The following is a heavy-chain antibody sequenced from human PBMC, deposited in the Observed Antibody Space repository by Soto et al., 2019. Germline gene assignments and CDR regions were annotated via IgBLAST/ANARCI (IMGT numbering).Heavy chain of an antibody. D-gene: IGHD2-15*01. CDR3: ARDLIRATNSWPEDS. Sequence: EVQLVESGGGLVQPGGSLRLSCAASGFTFSRYWMSWVRQTPGKGLEWLANINQDGSEKYSVDSVKGRFTISRDNAKNSLFLQMDSLRAEDTALYYCARDLIRATNSWPEDSWGQGTLVTVSS. CDR2: INQDGSEK. CDR1: GFTFSRYW. V-gene: IGHV3-7*01. J-gene: IGHJ5*01.